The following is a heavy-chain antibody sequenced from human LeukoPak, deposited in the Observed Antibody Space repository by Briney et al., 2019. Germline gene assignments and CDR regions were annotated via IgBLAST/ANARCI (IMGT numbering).Heavy chain of an antibody. Sequence: ASVKVSCKASGYTFTSYYMHWVRQAPGQGLERMGIINPSGGSTSYAQKFQGRVTMTRDMSTSTVYMELSSLRSEDTAVYYCARGPGDAYYYYYMDVWGKGTTVTISS. D-gene: IGHD3-10*01. CDR2: INPSGGST. CDR3: ARGPGDAYYYYYMDV. J-gene: IGHJ6*03. CDR1: GYTFTSYY. V-gene: IGHV1-46*01.